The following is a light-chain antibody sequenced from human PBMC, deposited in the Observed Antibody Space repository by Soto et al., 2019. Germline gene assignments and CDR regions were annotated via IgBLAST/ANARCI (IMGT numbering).Light chain of an antibody. CDR2: DAS. J-gene: IGKJ1*01. Sequence: EILLTQSPATLSLSPGERATLSCRASQSVTNFLVWYQQKPGQAPRALIYDASTRATGIPARVSGSGSGTDFTLTISSLEPEDFAVDYCKHRYNAPWTFGRGTKVEIK. CDR1: QSVTNF. CDR3: KHRYNAPWT. V-gene: IGKV3-11*01.